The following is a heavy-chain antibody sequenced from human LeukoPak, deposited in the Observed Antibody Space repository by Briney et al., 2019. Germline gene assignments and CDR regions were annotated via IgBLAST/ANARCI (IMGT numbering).Heavy chain of an antibody. J-gene: IGHJ5*02. CDR2: ITPSGGST. CDR3: ARGGSGGKDWFDP. D-gene: IGHD5-12*01. Sequence: ASVKVSCKASGYTFTSYYMHWVRQAPGQGLEWMGIITPSGGSTSYAQKFRGRVTMTADTSTSTVYMELSSLGSEDTAVYYCARGGSGGKDWFDPWGQGTLVTVSS. V-gene: IGHV1-46*01. CDR1: GYTFTSYY.